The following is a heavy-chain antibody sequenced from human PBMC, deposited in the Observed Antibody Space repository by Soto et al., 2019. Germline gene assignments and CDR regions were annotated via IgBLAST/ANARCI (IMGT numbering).Heavy chain of an antibody. Sequence: GGSLRLSCAASGFTFSDYYMSWIRQAPGKGLEWVSYISSSGSTIYYADSVKGRFTISRDNAKNSLYLQMNSLRAEDTAVYYCHLGYCSSTSCHDYWGQGTLVTVSS. V-gene: IGHV3-11*01. CDR2: ISSSGSTI. J-gene: IGHJ4*02. D-gene: IGHD2-2*01. CDR3: HLGYCSSTSCHDY. CDR1: GFTFSDYY.